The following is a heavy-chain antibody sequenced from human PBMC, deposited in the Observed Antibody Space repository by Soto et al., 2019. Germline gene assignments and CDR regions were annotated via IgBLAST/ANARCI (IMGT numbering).Heavy chain of an antibody. D-gene: IGHD6-25*01. CDR1: EDTFKKND. CDR2: TIPALGKT. V-gene: IGHV1-69*10. J-gene: IGHJ6*02. CDR3: ARGPLRPSAMDV. Sequence: SVKVSCKASEDTFKKNDFTWGRQAPGQGLEWMGGTIPALGKTHYIEKFQGRVTITVDDATRTVYMEVRDLKSEDTAIYYCARGPLRPSAMDVWGQGTTVTVSS.